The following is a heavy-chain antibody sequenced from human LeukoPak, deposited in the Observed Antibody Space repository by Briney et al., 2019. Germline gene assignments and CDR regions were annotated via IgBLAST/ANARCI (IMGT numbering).Heavy chain of an antibody. CDR3: ARPPLL. D-gene: IGHD2-21*01. Sequence: SETLSLTCTVSGGSISSGDYYWSWIPQPPGKGLEWIGSFSYSGNTFYNSSLTSRVSISEDTSKNQFSLKLTSVTAADTAVYYCARPPLLWGQGILVTVSS. V-gene: IGHV4-39*01. J-gene: IGHJ4*02. CDR1: GGSISSGDYY. CDR2: FSYSGNT.